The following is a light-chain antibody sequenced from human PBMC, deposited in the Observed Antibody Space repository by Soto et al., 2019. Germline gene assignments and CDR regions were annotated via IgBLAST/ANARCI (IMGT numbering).Light chain of an antibody. Sequence: QSVLTQPASVSGSPGQSITISCTGTSPNVGVYKLVSWYKQHPGKAPKLVIYEVTRRPSDVPDRFSGSKSGNTASLTVSGLQTEDEADYYCSSSAGSSTLFGGGTKLTVL. V-gene: IGLV2-14*02. CDR1: SPNVGVYKL. CDR2: EVT. J-gene: IGLJ2*01. CDR3: SSSAGSSTL.